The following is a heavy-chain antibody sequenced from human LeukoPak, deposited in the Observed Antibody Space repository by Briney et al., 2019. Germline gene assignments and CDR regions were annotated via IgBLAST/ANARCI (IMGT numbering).Heavy chain of an antibody. D-gene: IGHD6-13*01. Sequence: ASVKVSCKASGYTFTSYTMHWVRQAPGQRLEWMGWINAGNGNTKSSQKFQGRVTITRDTSATTAYMELSSLKDTAVYYCARGGSLDYWGQGTLVTVSS. CDR3: ARGGSLDY. J-gene: IGHJ4*02. CDR2: INAGNGNT. CDR1: GYTFTSYT. V-gene: IGHV1-3*01.